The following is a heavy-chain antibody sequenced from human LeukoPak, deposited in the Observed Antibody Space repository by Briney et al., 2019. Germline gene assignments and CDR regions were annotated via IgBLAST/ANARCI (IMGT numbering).Heavy chain of an antibody. CDR3: ASSSGGYFDY. CDR2: IYNSGST. D-gene: IGHD3-22*01. CDR1: GGSISSGNYY. V-gene: IGHV4-30-2*01. J-gene: IGHJ4*02. Sequence: SQTLSLTCTVSGGSISSGNYYWSWIRQPPGKGLEWIGYIYNSGSTYFNPSLKSRVTISVDRSKNQFSLKLSSVTAADTAVYYCASSSGGYFDYWGQGTLVTVSS.